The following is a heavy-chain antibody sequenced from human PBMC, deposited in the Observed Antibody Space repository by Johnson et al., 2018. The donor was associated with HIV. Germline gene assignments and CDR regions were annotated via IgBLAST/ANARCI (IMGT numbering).Heavy chain of an antibody. Sequence: QVQLVESGGGVVQPGRSLRLSCAASGFTFSSYAMHWVRQAPGKGLEWVAVISYDGSNKYYADSVKGRLTISRDNSKNTLYLQMNSLRVEDTAVYYCARGQSLDDDVWGSPRADAFDIWGQGTMVTVSS. CDR1: GFTFSSYA. CDR2: ISYDGSNK. CDR3: ARGQSLDDDVWGSPRADAFDI. J-gene: IGHJ3*02. V-gene: IGHV3-30-3*01. D-gene: IGHD3-16*01.